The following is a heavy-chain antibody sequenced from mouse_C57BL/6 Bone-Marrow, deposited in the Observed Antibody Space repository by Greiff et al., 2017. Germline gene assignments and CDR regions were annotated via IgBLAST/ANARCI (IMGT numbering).Heavy chain of an antibody. Sequence: VQLQQSGAELVRPGTSVKVSCKASGYAFTNYLIEWVKQRPGQGLEWIGVINPGSGGTNYNEKFKGKATLTADKSSSTAYMQLSSLTSEDSAVYFCARTGWLPSWFAYWGQGTLVTVSA. D-gene: IGHD2-2*01. CDR3: ARTGWLPSWFAY. CDR1: GYAFTNYL. J-gene: IGHJ3*01. CDR2: INPGSGGT. V-gene: IGHV1-54*01.